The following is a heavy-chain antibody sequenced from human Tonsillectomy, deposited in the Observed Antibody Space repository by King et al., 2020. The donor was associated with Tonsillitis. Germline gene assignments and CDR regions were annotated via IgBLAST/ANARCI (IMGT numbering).Heavy chain of an antibody. CDR1: GLTFSSYA. CDR3: AIDMPYYYDSSGYYSRHDAFDI. Sequence: VQLVESGGGVVQPGRSLRLSCAASGLTFSSYAMHWVRQAPGKGLEWVAVISYDGSNKYYADSVKGRFTISRDNSKNTLYLQMNSLRAEDTAVYYCAIDMPYYYDSSGYYSRHDAFDIWGQGTMVTVSS. J-gene: IGHJ3*02. D-gene: IGHD3-22*01. CDR2: ISYDGSNK. V-gene: IGHV3-30*04.